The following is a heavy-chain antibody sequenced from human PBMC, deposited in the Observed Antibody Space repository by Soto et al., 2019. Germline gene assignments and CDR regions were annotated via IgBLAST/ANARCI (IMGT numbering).Heavy chain of an antibody. Sequence: QVQLVQSGAEVKKPGSSMKVSCKTSGVSFNNNGIGWVRQAPGHGLEWMGGVSPPFRTSNYARKFQGRISITADASTGTVNMELSSLTSEDTAQYYCARVLYYGSGSYSPYGMDVWGQGTTVIVSS. CDR2: VSPPFRTS. D-gene: IGHD3-10*01. CDR3: ARVLYYGSGSYSPYGMDV. CDR1: GVSFNNNG. J-gene: IGHJ6*02. V-gene: IGHV1-69*01.